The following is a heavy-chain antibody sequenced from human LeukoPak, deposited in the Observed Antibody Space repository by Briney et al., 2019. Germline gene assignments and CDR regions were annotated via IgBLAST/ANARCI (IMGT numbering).Heavy chain of an antibody. V-gene: IGHV4-39*07. J-gene: IGHJ4*02. CDR2: ICYSGST. CDR3: ASIQLWSLSFDY. D-gene: IGHD5-18*01. CDR1: GGSISSSSYY. Sequence: PSETLSLTCTVSGGSISSSSYYWGWIRQPPGKGLEWIGSICYSGSTYYNPSLKSRVTISVDTSKNQFSLKLSSVTAADTAVYYCASIQLWSLSFDYWGQGTLVTVSS.